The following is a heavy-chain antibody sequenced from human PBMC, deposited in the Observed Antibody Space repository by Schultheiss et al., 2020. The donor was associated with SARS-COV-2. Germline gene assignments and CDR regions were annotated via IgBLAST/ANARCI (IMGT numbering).Heavy chain of an antibody. J-gene: IGHJ4*02. CDR2: IYYSGST. V-gene: IGHV4-39*01. CDR3: ANGTVSDYFDY. Sequence: SETLSLTCTVSGGSISSSSYYWGWIRQPPGKGLEWIGSIYYSGSTYYNPSLKSRVTISVDTSKNQFSLKLSSVTAADTAVYYCANGTVSDYFDYWGQGNLVTVSS. D-gene: IGHD4-17*01. CDR1: GGSISSSSYY.